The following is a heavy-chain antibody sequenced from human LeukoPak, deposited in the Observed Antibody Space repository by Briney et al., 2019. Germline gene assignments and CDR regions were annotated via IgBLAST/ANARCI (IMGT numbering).Heavy chain of an antibody. CDR1: GYTFTSYG. D-gene: IGHD4-23*01. CDR3: ARGLYSHDYGGKEADY. Sequence: SVKPSCKASGYTFTSYGTSWVRHAPGQGLEWMGWISAYNGNTNYAQKLQGRVTVTTDTSTSTAYMELRSLRSDDTAVYYCARGLYSHDYGGKEADYWGQGTLVTVSS. V-gene: IGHV1-18*01. J-gene: IGHJ4*02. CDR2: ISAYNGNT.